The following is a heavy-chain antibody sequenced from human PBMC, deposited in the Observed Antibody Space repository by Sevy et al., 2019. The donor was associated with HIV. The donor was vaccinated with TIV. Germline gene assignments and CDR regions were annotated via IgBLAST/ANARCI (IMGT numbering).Heavy chain of an antibody. CDR2: INSDGSST. CDR3: ARADRDKNYYYYGMDV. D-gene: IGHD2-15*01. J-gene: IGHJ6*02. CDR1: GFTFSSYW. Sequence: GGSLRLSCAASGFTFSSYWMHWVRQAPGKGLVWVSRINSDGSSTSYADSVKGRFTISRDNAKNTLYLQMNSLRAEDTAVYYCARADRDKNYYYYGMDVWGQGTTVNVSS. V-gene: IGHV3-74*01.